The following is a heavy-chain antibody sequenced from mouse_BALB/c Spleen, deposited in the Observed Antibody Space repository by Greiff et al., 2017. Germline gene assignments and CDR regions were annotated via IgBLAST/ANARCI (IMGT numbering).Heavy chain of an antibody. CDR1: GFAFSSYD. Sequence: EVKLVESGGGLVKPGGSLKLSCAASGFAFSSYDMSWVRQTPEKRLEWVAYISSGGGSTYYPDTVKGRFTISRDNAKNTLYLQMSSLKSEDTAMYYCANMDYGYPFAYWGQGTLVTVSA. V-gene: IGHV5-12-1*01. CDR3: ANMDYGYPFAY. CDR2: ISSGGGST. J-gene: IGHJ3*01. D-gene: IGHD1-2*01.